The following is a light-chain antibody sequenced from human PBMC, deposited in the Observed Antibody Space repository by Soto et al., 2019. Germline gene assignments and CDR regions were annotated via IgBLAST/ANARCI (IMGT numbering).Light chain of an antibody. Sequence: QLVLTQSPSAYASLGASVKLTCTLSSGHSSYAIAWHQQQPEKGPRYLMKVNSNGSHSKGDGIPDRFSGSSSGAERYLTISSLQSEDEADYYCQTWGSGIRVVFGGGTKLTVL. V-gene: IGLV4-69*01. CDR3: QTWGSGIRVV. CDR1: SGHSSYA. J-gene: IGLJ2*01. CDR2: VNSNGSH.